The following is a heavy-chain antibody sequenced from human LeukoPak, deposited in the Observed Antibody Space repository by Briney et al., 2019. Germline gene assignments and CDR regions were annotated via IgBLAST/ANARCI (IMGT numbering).Heavy chain of an antibody. V-gene: IGHV4-59*01. CDR1: GGSISSYY. Sequence: SETLSLICTVSGGSISSYYWSWIRQPPGKGLEWIGYFHNSGTSTYNPSLKSRVTISADPSKNQFSLKLNSLATADTAVYYCTRGAGWLIDYWGQGIPVTVSS. D-gene: IGHD3-16*01. J-gene: IGHJ4*01. CDR3: TRGAGWLIDY. CDR2: FHNSGTS.